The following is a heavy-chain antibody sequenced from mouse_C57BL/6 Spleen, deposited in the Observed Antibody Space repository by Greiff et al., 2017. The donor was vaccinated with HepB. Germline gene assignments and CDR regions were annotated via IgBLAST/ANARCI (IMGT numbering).Heavy chain of an antibody. CDR1: GYTFTSYW. CDR3: AREGFSTTVVARGYAMDY. CDR2: IDPSDSYT. V-gene: IGHV1-69*01. D-gene: IGHD1-1*01. Sequence: VQLQQPGAELVMPGASVKLSCKASGYTFTSYWMHWVKQRPGQGLEWIGEIDPSDSYTNYNQKFKGKSTLTVDKSSSTAYMQLSSLTSEDSAVYYCAREGFSTTVVARGYAMDYWGQGTSVTVSS. J-gene: IGHJ4*01.